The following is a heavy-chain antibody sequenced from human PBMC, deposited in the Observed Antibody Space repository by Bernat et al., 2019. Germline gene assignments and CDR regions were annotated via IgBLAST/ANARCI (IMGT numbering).Heavy chain of an antibody. V-gene: IGHV4-39*01. Sequence: QLQLQESGPGLVKPSETLSLTCTVSGGSISSSSYYWGWIRQPPGRGLEWIGNIYYSGSSYYNPSLKSRVTISVDTSKNQFSRKLSSVTAADAAVYYCARLLGGYYYYGMDVWGQGTTVTVSS. D-gene: IGHD4-23*01. CDR3: ARLLGGYYYYGMDV. J-gene: IGHJ6*02. CDR2: IYYSGSS. CDR1: GGSISSSSYY.